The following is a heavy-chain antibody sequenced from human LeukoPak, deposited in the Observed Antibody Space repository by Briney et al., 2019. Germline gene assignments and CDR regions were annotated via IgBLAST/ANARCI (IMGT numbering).Heavy chain of an antibody. V-gene: IGHV3-11*06. CDR3: ARVGSSSWYLDY. CDR2: ISSSSSYT. Sequence: GGSLRLSCAASGFTLSDYYMSWIRQAPGKGLEWVSYISSSSSYTNYADSVKGRFTISRDNAKNSLYLQMNSLRAEDTAVYYCARVGSSSWYLDYWGQGTLVTVSS. CDR1: GFTLSDYY. D-gene: IGHD6-13*01. J-gene: IGHJ4*02.